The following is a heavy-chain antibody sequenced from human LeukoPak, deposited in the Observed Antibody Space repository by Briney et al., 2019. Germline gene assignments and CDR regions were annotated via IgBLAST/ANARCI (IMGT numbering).Heavy chain of an antibody. V-gene: IGHV3-74*01. CDR3: ARGGPDSSDYSSLFDY. CDR2: INSDGSSR. CDR1: GFTFSNYW. Sequence: GGSLRLSCAASGFTFSNYWMSRVRQAPGKGLVWVSRINSDGSSRHYADSVKGRFTISRDNAKNTPHLQMTSLRAEDTAVYYCARGGPDSSDYSSLFDYWGRGILVTVSS. J-gene: IGHJ4*02. D-gene: IGHD3-22*01.